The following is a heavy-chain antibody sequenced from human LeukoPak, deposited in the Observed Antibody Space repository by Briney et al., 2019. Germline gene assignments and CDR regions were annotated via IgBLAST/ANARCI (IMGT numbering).Heavy chain of an antibody. CDR1: GYTLTSYY. J-gene: IGHJ4*02. V-gene: IGHV1-46*01. CDR3: AKNDGYHYWYFDY. D-gene: IGHD5-12*01. CDR2: INPSGGST. Sequence: GASVKVPCKASGYTLTSYYMHWVRQAPGQGLEWMGIINPSGGSTNYAQKFQGRVTMTRDTSTSTAYMELSSLRSEDTAVYYCAKNDGYHYWYFDYWGRGSLVTVSS.